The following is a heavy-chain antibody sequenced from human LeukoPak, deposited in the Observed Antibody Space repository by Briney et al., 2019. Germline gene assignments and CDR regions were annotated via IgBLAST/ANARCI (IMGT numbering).Heavy chain of an antibody. V-gene: IGHV1-2*06. CDR2: INPNSGGT. CDR1: GYTFTGYY. J-gene: IGHJ3*02. D-gene: IGHD2-8*01. CDR3: ARFGVHDAFDI. Sequence: GASVKVSCMASGYTFTGYYMHWVRQAPGQGLEWVGRINPNSGGTNYAQKFQGRVTMTRDTSISTAYMELSRLRSDDTAVYYCARFGVHDAFDIWGQGTMVTVSS.